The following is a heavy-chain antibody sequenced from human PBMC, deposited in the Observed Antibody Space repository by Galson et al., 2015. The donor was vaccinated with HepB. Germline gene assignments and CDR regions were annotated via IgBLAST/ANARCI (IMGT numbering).Heavy chain of an antibody. CDR3: ARGGGDRSLDF. CDR1: GYTFTNYD. Sequence: SVKVSCKASGYTFTNYDINWVRQATGQGLEWMGWMNPHSGNTGFAQRFEGRVTMTSKTSITTAYMELSSQTSEDTAVYYCARGGGDRSLDFWGQGTLVTVSS. CDR2: MNPHSGNT. J-gene: IGHJ4*02. V-gene: IGHV1-8*01. D-gene: IGHD2-21*02.